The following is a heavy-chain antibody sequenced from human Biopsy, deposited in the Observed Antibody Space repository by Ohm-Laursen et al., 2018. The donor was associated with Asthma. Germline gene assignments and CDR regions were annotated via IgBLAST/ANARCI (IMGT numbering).Heavy chain of an antibody. Sequence: SETLSLTCAVSGGSLRGYVWTWIRQPPGKGLEWIGESTQGGGTTFNPSLKSRFTISIDSSKSQLSLKVRSVTAADTAVYYCARGPEWNGLDVWGQGTTVTVSS. CDR1: GGSLRGYV. J-gene: IGHJ6*02. V-gene: IGHV4-34*01. D-gene: IGHD3-3*01. CDR3: ARGPEWNGLDV. CDR2: STQGGGT.